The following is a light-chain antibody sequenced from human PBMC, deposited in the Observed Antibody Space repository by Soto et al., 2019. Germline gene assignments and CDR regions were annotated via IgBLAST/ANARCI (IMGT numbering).Light chain of an antibody. CDR1: QSVSSY. CDR2: GAS. CDR3: QQRSNWPLT. V-gene: IGKV3-11*01. J-gene: IGKJ4*01. Sequence: EIVLTQSPATLSLSPGERATLSCRASQSVSSYLAWYQQKPGQVPRLLINGASNRATGIQARFRGSGSGTDFTLTISSLEPEDFAVYYCQQRSNWPLTFGGGTKVEVK.